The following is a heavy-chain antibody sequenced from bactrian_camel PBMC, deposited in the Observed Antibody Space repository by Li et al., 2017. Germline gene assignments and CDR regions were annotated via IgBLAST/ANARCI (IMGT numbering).Heavy chain of an antibody. Sequence: VQLVESGGGLVQPGGSLSLSCKGSGFTFSNYGMTWVRQAPGKAVEYISIVNKDGTTHYRDSVKGRFTISQDRAKNTMYLQLNNLKPEDTSVYYCAADRGYGLGCLSDSGYWGQGTQVTVS. V-gene: IGHV3S10*01. CDR1: GFTFSNYG. D-gene: IGHD1*01. CDR2: VNKDGTT. CDR3: AADRGYGLGCLSDSGY. J-gene: IGHJ6*01.